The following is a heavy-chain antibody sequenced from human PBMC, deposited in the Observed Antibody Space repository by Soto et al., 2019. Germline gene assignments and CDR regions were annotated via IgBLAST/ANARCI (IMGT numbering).Heavy chain of an antibody. D-gene: IGHD6-6*01. CDR1: GFTFDDYA. CDR3: EKDTYSSSSGPFDP. J-gene: IGHJ5*02. V-gene: IGHV3-9*01. CDR2: ISCNSGII. Sequence: EVQLVESGGGWGQPGRSLRLSCAASGFTFDDYAIHWVRQAPGTGLEWVSGISCNSGIIGYADSVKGRCTISRDNAKNSLYLQMNSLSAEETALYSCEKDTYSSSSGPFDPWGQGTLVTVSS.